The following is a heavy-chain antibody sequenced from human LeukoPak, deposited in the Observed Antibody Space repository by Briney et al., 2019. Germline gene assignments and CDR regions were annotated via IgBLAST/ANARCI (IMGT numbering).Heavy chain of an antibody. CDR2: IIPILGIA. J-gene: IGHJ4*02. V-gene: IGHV1-69*02. CDR1: GGTFSSYT. CDR3: ARGYCSSTSCSLPFIL. Sequence: GSSVKVSCKASGGTFSSYTISWMRQAPGQGLEWMGRIIPILGIANYAQKFQGRVTITADKSTSTAYMELSSLRSEDTAVYYCARGYCSSTSCSLPFILWGQGTLVTVSS. D-gene: IGHD2-2*01.